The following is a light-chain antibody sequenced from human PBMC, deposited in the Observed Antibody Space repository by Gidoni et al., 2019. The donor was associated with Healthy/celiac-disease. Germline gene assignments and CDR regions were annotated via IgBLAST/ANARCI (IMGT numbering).Light chain of an antibody. CDR1: SSDVGGYNY. J-gene: IGLJ2*01. V-gene: IGLV2-14*01. Sequence: QSALTQPASVSGSPGQPITISCTGTSSDVGGYNYVSWFQQHPGKAPKLMIYEVSHRPSGVSNRFSGSKSGNTAALTISGLQAEDEADYYCSSYTSSSTLVFGGGTKLTVL. CDR2: EVS. CDR3: SSYTSSSTLV.